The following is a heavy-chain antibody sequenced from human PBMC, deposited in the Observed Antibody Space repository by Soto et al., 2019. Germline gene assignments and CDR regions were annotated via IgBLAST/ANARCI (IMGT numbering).Heavy chain of an antibody. D-gene: IGHD2-8*01. CDR3: AREAVLMVYAMVYSWFDP. CDR1: GYTFTRYG. J-gene: IGHJ5*02. CDR2: ISAYNGNT. V-gene: IGHV1-18*01. Sequence: ASVKVSCKASGYTFTRYGITWMRQAPGQGLEWMGWISAYNGNTNYAQKLQGRVTMTTDTSTSTAYMELRSLRSDDTAVYYCAREAVLMVYAMVYSWFDPWGQGTLVTVSS.